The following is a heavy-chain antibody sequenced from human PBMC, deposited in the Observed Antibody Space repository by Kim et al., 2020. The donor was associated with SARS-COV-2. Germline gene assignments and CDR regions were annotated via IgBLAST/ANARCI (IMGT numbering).Heavy chain of an antibody. CDR3: ARGYWSSGYILH. D-gene: IGHD3-22*01. CDR2: INHSGST. CDR1: GGSFSGYY. J-gene: IGHJ1*01. Sequence: SETLSLTCAVYGGSFSGYYWSWIRQPPGKGLEWIGEINHSGSTNYNPSLKSRVTISVDTSKNQFSLKLSSVTAADTAVYYCARGYWSSGYILHWGQGTLVTVSS. V-gene: IGHV4-34*01.